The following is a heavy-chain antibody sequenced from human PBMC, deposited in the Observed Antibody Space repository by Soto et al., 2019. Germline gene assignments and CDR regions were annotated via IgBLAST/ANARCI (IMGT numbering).Heavy chain of an antibody. CDR1: GGSLSGYY. CDR3: ARQERYGMDV. Sequence: PSETLSLTCAVYGGSLSGYYWSWIRQPPGKGLEWIGEINHSGSTNYNPSLKSRVTISVDTSKNQFSLKLSSVTAADTAVYYCARQERYGMDVWGQGTTVTVSS. CDR2: INHSGST. D-gene: IGHD1-1*01. J-gene: IGHJ6*02. V-gene: IGHV4-34*01.